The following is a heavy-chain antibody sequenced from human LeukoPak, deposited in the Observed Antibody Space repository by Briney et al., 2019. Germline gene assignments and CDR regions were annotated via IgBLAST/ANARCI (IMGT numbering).Heavy chain of an antibody. V-gene: IGHV1-8*01. Sequence: GASVKVSCKASGYTFTSYDINWVRQTTGQGLEWMGWMNPNSGNTGYAQKFQGRVTMTRYTSISTAYMELSSLRSEDTAMYYCARPTLRGNYFDDWGQGTLVTVSS. CDR2: MNPNSGNT. CDR1: GYTFTSYD. J-gene: IGHJ4*02. CDR3: ARPTLRGNYFDD.